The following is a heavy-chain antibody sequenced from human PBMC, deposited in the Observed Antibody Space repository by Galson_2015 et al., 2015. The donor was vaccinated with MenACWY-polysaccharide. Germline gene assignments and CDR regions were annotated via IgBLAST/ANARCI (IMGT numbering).Heavy chain of an antibody. CDR3: VRDWWCGRAACYYFDF. Sequence: SLRLSCAASGFVFNNYWMSWIRQSPGKGLERVANIKHDGSETYYLDSVKGRFVVSRDNARNSLYLQMSSLRAEDTAVYYCVRDWWCGRAACYYFDFWGQGTLVT. J-gene: IGHJ4*02. CDR2: IKHDGSET. CDR1: GFVFNNYW. V-gene: IGHV3-7*01. D-gene: IGHD2-8*02.